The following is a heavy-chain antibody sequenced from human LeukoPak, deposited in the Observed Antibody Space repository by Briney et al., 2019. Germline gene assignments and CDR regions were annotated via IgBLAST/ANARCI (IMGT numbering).Heavy chain of an antibody. CDR1: GFSFRNYW. Sequence: GGSLRLSCAASGFSFRNYWMHWVRQAPGKGLVWFSRINKDGTNTNYADSVKGRFTISRDNAKNSLYLQMNSLRAEDTAVYYCARASYGDQGYWGQGTLVTVSS. CDR2: INKDGTNT. D-gene: IGHD4-17*01. V-gene: IGHV3-74*01. J-gene: IGHJ4*02. CDR3: ARASYGDQGY.